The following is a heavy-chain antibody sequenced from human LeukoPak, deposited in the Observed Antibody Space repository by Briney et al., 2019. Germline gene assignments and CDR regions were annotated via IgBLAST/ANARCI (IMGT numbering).Heavy chain of an antibody. V-gene: IGHV3-72*01. CDR2: SRNKANSYST. CDR3: GVGASIANYYSYMDV. Sequence: GGSLRLSCAASGFTSSDRYMGWVRQAPGKGLEWIGRSRNKANSYSTEYAASVKGRFTISRDESENSLYLQMNGLKTEDTAVYYCGVGASIANYYSYMDVWGKGTTVTVSS. D-gene: IGHD1-26*01. CDR1: GFTSSDRY. J-gene: IGHJ6*03.